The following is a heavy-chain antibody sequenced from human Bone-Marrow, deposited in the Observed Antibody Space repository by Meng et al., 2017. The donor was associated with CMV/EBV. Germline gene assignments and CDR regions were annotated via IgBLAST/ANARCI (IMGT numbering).Heavy chain of an antibody. V-gene: IGHV3-30*04. Sequence: GGSLRLSCAASGFTFSSYAMHWVRQAPGKGLEWVAVITYDGSKKYYADSVKGRFTISRDNSKNTLYLQMNSLRAEDTAVYYCARGIVVVNPYYFDYWGQGTRVTGSS. CDR2: ITYDGSKK. CDR3: ARGIVVVNPYYFDY. J-gene: IGHJ4*02. CDR1: GFTFSSYA. D-gene: IGHD3-22*01.